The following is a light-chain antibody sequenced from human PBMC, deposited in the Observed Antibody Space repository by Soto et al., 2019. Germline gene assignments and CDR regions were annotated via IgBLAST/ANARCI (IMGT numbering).Light chain of an antibody. CDR2: GAS. J-gene: IGKJ1*01. CDR1: QSVSSD. Sequence: EIAMTDSPVTLSMSRWEIATLSCRASQSVSSDLAWYQQKRGQAPRLLIYGASNRATGIPDRFSGSGSGTDFTLTISRLEPEDFAVYCCQQYDRSPRTFGQATKVDIK. CDR3: QQYDRSPRT. V-gene: IGKV3-20*01.